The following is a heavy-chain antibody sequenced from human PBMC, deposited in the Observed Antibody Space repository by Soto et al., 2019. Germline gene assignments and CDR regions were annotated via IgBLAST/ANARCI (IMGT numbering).Heavy chain of an antibody. Sequence: EVQLEESGGGLVQPGGSLRLSCTASKFFISSSWMSWVRQAPGKGLEWVANIKEDGGLRRYVDSVKGRFTISRDNGKNSGYLQMNSLRADDTAVYYCTSARSSVEPGGFVENWGQGTLVTVSS. CDR3: TSARSSVEPGGFVEN. D-gene: IGHD2-15*01. CDR1: KFFISSSW. V-gene: IGHV3-7*03. CDR2: IKEDGGLR. J-gene: IGHJ4*02.